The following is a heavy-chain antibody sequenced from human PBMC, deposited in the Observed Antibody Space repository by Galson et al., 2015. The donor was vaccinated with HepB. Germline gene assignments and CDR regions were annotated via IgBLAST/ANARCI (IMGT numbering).Heavy chain of an antibody. J-gene: IGHJ4*02. Sequence: SLRLSCATSGFTFSDYYMNWIRQAPGKGLDWVSYIGRGDNHTNYADSVKGRFTISRDNAMNVVFLQMTSLRAEDTGVYFCVRDLVRGVIGYWGQGTLITVSS. CDR2: IGRGDNHT. CDR1: GFTFSDYY. V-gene: IGHV3-11*05. D-gene: IGHD3-10*02. CDR3: VRDLVRGVIGY.